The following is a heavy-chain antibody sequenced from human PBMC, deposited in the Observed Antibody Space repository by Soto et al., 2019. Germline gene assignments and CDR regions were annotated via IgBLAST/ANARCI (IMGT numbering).Heavy chain of an antibody. CDR2: IIPIFGTA. Sequence: SVKVSCKASGGTFSSYAISWVRQAPGQGLEWMGGIIPIFGTANYAQKFQGRVTITADKSTSTAYMELSSLRSEDTAVYYCARSVDTAIVIFDYWGQGTLVTVSS. D-gene: IGHD5-18*01. CDR3: ARSVDTAIVIFDY. V-gene: IGHV1-69*06. J-gene: IGHJ4*02. CDR1: GGTFSSYA.